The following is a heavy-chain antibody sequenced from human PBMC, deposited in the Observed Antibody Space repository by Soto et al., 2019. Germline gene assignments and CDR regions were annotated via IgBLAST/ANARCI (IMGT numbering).Heavy chain of an antibody. CDR2: LYYSGST. CDR3: ARHPMVRNFDWLLYYDS. V-gene: IGHV4-39*01. CDR1: GGSISNSNYY. J-gene: IGHJ4*02. D-gene: IGHD3-9*01. Sequence: PSETLSLTCNVSGGSISNSNYYWGWIRQPPGQGLEWIGSLYYSGSTYYNPSLKSRVTVSVDTSKNQFSLKLRSVTAADTAVYYCARHPMVRNFDWLLYYDSWGQGTLVTVSS.